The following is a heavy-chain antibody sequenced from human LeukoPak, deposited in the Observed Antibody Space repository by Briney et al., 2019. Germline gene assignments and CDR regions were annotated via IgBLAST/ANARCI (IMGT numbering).Heavy chain of an antibody. V-gene: IGHV3-30-3*02. CDR1: GFTFSAST. D-gene: IGHD3-22*01. CDR2: ISYDGSDK. J-gene: IGHJ4*02. Sequence: PGGSLRLSCAASGFTFSASTMHWVRHVPGKGLEWVAVISYDGSDKYYADSVKGRFTISRDNSKNMMYLQMNSLRAEDTAVYYCAKRGEDSSGYYYFKYWGQGTLVTVSS. CDR3: AKRGEDSSGYYYFKY.